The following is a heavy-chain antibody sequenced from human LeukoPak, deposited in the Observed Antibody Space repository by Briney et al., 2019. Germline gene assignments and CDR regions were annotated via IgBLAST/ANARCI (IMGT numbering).Heavy chain of an antibody. D-gene: IGHD3-10*01. Sequence: GGSLRLSCAASGFTLSDYYMAWIRQAPGKGLEWISYISHSGNSIYYAASVQGRFTVSRDNAQNSLSLQMNSLRAEDTAVYYCARGRLTRVRAVISDFDYWGRGTLVSVSS. CDR1: GFTLSDYY. J-gene: IGHJ4*02. CDR3: ARGRLTRVRAVISDFDY. CDR2: ISHSGNSI. V-gene: IGHV3-11*01.